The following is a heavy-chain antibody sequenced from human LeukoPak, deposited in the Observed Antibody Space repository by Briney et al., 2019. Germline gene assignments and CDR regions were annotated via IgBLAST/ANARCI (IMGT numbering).Heavy chain of an antibody. CDR2: ISGRGGTT. CDR3: ARDRVEDTAKIGKFYYYHMDV. V-gene: IGHV3-48*04. D-gene: IGHD5-18*01. J-gene: IGHJ6*03. Sequence: PVGALRLSCSASGFTFGEFSINGVRRVPGKWMEWISYISGRGGTTYYADSVKGRFTISRDNTKNSLFLQMNSLSAEDAAVYYCARDRVEDTAKIGKFYYYHMDVWGKGTTVTVSS. CDR1: GFTFGEFS.